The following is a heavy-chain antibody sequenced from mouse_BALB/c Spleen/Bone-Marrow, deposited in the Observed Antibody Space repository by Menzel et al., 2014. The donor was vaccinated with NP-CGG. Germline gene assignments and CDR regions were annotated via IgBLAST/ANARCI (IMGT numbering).Heavy chain of an antibody. Sequence: EVKLMESGGGLVKPGGSLKLSCAASGFTFSYYAMSWVRQSPEKRLEWVAEISSGGSYTYYPDTVTGRFTISGDNAKNTLYLEMSSLRSEDTAMYYCVRDSSGYFDYWGQGTTLTVSS. CDR3: VRDSSGYFDY. V-gene: IGHV5-9-4*01. J-gene: IGHJ2*01. CDR1: GFTFSYYA. CDR2: ISSGGSYT. D-gene: IGHD3-1*01.